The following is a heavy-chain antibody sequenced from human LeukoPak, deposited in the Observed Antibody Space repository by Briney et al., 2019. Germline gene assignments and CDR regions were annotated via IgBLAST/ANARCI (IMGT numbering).Heavy chain of an antibody. Sequence: GGSLRLSCAASGFTFSSYAMSWVRQAPGKGREWVSAISGSGGTTYYADSVKGRFTISRDNSKSTIYVQMNSLRAEDTAVYYCAIVGAARQGPIDAWGQGTLVTTSS. D-gene: IGHD6-6*01. CDR2: ISGSGGTT. J-gene: IGHJ5*02. V-gene: IGHV3-23*01. CDR3: AIVGAARQGPIDA. CDR1: GFTFSSYA.